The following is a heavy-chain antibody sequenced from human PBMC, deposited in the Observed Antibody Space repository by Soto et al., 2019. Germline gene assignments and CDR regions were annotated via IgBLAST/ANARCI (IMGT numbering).Heavy chain of an antibody. V-gene: IGHV4-59*01. Sequence: SETLSLTCTSSGGSISSYYWSGIRQPPGKGLEWIGYIYYSGSTNYNPSLKSRVTISVDTSKNQFSLKLSSVTAADTAVYYCARGYCSGGSCYFDYWGQGTLVTVSS. CDR2: IYYSGST. CDR1: GGSISSYY. CDR3: ARGYCSGGSCYFDY. J-gene: IGHJ4*02. D-gene: IGHD2-15*01.